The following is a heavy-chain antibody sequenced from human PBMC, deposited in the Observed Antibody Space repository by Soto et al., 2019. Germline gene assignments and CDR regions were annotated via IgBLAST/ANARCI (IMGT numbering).Heavy chain of an antibody. CDR3: ARSSITIFGVVIGAFDT. Sequence: GGSLRLSCAASGFTFSSYAMHWVRQAPGKGLEWVAVISYDGSNKYYADSVKGRFAISRDNSKNTLYLQMNSLRAEDTAVYYCARSSITIFGVVIGAFDTWGQGTMVTVSS. CDR1: GFTFSSYA. CDR2: ISYDGSNK. J-gene: IGHJ3*02. D-gene: IGHD3-3*01. V-gene: IGHV3-30*09.